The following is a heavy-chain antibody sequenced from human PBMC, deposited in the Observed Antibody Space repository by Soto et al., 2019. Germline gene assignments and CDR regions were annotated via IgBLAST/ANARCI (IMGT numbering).Heavy chain of an antibody. D-gene: IGHD1-1*01. J-gene: IGHJ4*02. CDR3: AREGSWNLDS. CDR2: VHRTKGA. CDR1: AKSISKDIW. V-gene: IGHV4-4*02. Sequence: SETLSVTCVFSAKSISKDIWGTWVRQPPGQGLEWIGEVHRTKGALYNPALRSRVTVSADLFNSKIFLEVHSLGAADTAVYYCAREGSWNLDSWGQGTPVTVSS.